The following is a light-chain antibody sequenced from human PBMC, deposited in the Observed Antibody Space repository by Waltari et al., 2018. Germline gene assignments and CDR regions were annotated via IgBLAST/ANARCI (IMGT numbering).Light chain of an antibody. CDR2: EVS. CDR3: SSYAGSKNLV. J-gene: IGLJ2*01. CDR1: TSNVGGSNY. Sequence: QSALTQPPSASGSPGQSVPIPCTGTTSNVGGSNYVSWYQKHPGKAPKLLIYEVSKRPSGVPDRFSGSKSGNTASLTVSGLQVEDEADYYCSSYAGSKNLVFGGGTKLTVL. V-gene: IGLV2-8*01.